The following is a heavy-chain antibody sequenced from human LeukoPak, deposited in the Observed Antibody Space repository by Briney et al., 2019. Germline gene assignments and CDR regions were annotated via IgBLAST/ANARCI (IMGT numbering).Heavy chain of an antibody. Sequence: XESLKISCKGSGYSFTSYWIGWVRQMPGKGLEWMGIIYPGDSDTRYSPSFQGQVTISADKSISTAYLQWSSLKASDTAMYYCARGREYQLLYPHWFDPWGQGTLVTVSS. CDR1: GYSFTSYW. CDR2: IYPGDSDT. CDR3: ARGREYQLLYPHWFDP. J-gene: IGHJ5*02. D-gene: IGHD2-2*02. V-gene: IGHV5-51*01.